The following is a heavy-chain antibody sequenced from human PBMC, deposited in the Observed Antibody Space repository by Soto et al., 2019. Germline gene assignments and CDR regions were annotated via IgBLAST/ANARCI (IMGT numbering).Heavy chain of an antibody. D-gene: IGHD3-22*01. V-gene: IGHV4-4*02. CDR1: DASISSSKC. CDR3: ARIYRPDYYDSSGYSYFDY. CDR2: ISPSGST. Sequence: SETLSLTCAVSDASISSSKCWSWVRQPPGKGLEWIGEISPSGSTNYNPSLRSRVTISVDKSKNHFSLKLSSVAAADTAVYYCARIYRPDYYDSSGYSYFDYWGQGTLVTVS. J-gene: IGHJ4*02.